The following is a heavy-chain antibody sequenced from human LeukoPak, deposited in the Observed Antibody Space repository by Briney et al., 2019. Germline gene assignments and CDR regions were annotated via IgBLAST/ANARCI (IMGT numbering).Heavy chain of an antibody. V-gene: IGHV5-51*01. CDR3: ARHSRNYHADY. D-gene: IGHD1-7*01. CDR2: IYPGDSDT. J-gene: IGHJ4*02. Sequence: GESLKISCKGSGYSITSYWIAWVRQMPGKGLEWMGIIYPGDSDTRYSPSFQGQVTISADKSINTAYLQWSSLKASDSATYYCARHSRNYHADYWGQGTLVTVSS. CDR1: GYSITSYW.